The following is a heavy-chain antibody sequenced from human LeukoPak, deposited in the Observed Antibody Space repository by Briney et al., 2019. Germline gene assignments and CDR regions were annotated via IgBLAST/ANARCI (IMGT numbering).Heavy chain of an antibody. V-gene: IGHV4-4*02. Sequence: GSLRLSCAASGFTFSSYSMNWVRQPPGKGLEWIGEIYHSGSANYNPSLKSRITILVDESKNQLSLKLTSVTAADTAVYYCARDVGARLPGYWGPGTLVTVSS. CDR2: IYHSGSA. D-gene: IGHD6-6*01. CDR3: ARDVGARLPGY. CDR1: GFTFSSYSM. J-gene: IGHJ4*02.